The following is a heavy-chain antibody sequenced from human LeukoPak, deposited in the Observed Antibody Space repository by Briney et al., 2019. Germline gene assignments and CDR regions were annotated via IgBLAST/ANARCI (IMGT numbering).Heavy chain of an antibody. CDR2: INHSGST. CDR1: GGPFSGYY. Sequence: SETLSLTCAVYGGPFSGYYWSWIRQPPGKGLEWIGEINHSGSTNYNPSLKSRVTISVDTSKNQFSLKLSSVTAADTAVYYCARTGPMVRDRRYYYYYYYMDVWGKGTTVTVSS. CDR3: ARTGPMVRDRRYYYYYYYMDV. J-gene: IGHJ6*03. D-gene: IGHD3-10*01. V-gene: IGHV4-34*01.